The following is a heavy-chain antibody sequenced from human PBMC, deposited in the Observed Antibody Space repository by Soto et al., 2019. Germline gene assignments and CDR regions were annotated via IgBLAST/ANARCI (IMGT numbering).Heavy chain of an antibody. CDR1: GGTFSSYA. J-gene: IGHJ5*02. CDR3: ASFEYDYVWGSYRPLNP. V-gene: IGHV1-69*06. CDR2: IIPIFGTA. D-gene: IGHD3-16*02. Sequence: SSVKVSCKASGGTFSSYAISWVRQAPGQGLEWMGGIIPIFGTANYAQKFQGRVTITADKSTSTAYMELSSLRSEDTAVYYCASFEYDYVWGSYRPLNPWGQGTLVTVSS.